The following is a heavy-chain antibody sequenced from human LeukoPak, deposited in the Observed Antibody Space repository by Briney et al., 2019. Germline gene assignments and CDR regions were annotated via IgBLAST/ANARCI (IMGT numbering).Heavy chain of an antibody. V-gene: IGHV3-23*01. D-gene: IGHD5-24*01. Sequence: GGSLRLSCAASGFTFSTYGMSWVRQAPGKGLEWVSAIRGSGGSTYYADSVKGRFTISRDNSKNTLYLQMNSLRAADTAVYYCAMGWLQMNYWGQGTLVTVSS. CDR3: AMGWLQMNY. CDR2: IRGSGGST. CDR1: GFTFSTYG. J-gene: IGHJ4*02.